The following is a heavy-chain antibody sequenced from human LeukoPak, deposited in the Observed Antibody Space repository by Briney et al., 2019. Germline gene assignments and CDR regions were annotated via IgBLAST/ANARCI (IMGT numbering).Heavy chain of an antibody. Sequence: GGSLRLSCAASGFTFSSYAMSWVRQAPGKGLEWVSVIYSGGSTYYADSVKGRFTISRDNSKNTLYLQMNSLRAEDTAVYYCARGDILTDWGQGTLVTVSS. V-gene: IGHV3-53*01. J-gene: IGHJ4*02. CDR3: ARGDILTD. CDR1: GFTFSSYA. D-gene: IGHD3-9*01. CDR2: IYSGGST.